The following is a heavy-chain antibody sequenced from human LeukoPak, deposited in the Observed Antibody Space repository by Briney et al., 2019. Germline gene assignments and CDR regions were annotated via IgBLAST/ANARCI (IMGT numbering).Heavy chain of an antibody. Sequence: GGSLRLSCAASGFTFSDHYMDWVRQAPGKGLEWVGRIRDKANSYTALYAASVKGRFTISRDDSKNSLYLQMNSLQTDDTVVYYCARDRPMVRGSGEGYYYYGMDVWGQGTTVTVSS. J-gene: IGHJ6*02. V-gene: IGHV3-72*01. CDR1: GFTFSDHY. CDR3: ARDRPMVRGSGEGYYYYGMDV. CDR2: IRDKANSYTA. D-gene: IGHD3-10*01.